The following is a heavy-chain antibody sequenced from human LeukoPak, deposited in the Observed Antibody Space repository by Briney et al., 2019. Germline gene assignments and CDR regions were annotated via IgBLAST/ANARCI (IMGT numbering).Heavy chain of an antibody. D-gene: IGHD3-9*01. CDR3: ARTYYDILTGYNPYFDY. Sequence: GGSLRLSCAASGFTFNTYTMNWVRQAPGQGLEWVSSITASSTAIYSADSVKGRFTISRDNAKNFLYLQMNSLRDEDTAVYYCARTYYDILTGYNPYFDYWGQGILVTVSS. CDR1: GFTFNTYT. J-gene: IGHJ4*02. V-gene: IGHV3-21*01. CDR2: ITASSTAI.